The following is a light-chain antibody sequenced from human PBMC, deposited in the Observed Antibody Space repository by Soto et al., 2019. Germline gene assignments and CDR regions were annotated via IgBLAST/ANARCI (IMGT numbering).Light chain of an antibody. J-gene: IGKJ1*01. Sequence: DIQMTQSPSTLSASVGDRVTITCRASQSISSWLAWYQQKPGKAPKLLIYKASSLESGVPSRFSDSGPGTEFTVTISSLQPDDFATDYCQQYNSYPWSFGQGTKVEIK. CDR1: QSISSW. CDR3: QQYNSYPWS. CDR2: KAS. V-gene: IGKV1-5*03.